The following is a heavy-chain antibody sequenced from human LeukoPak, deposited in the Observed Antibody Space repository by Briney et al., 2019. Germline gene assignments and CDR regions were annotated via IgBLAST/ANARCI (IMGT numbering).Heavy chain of an antibody. CDR2: IYSGGST. CDR3: ASRDYYDSSGYFDAFDI. Sequence: GGSLRLSCAASGFTVSSNYMSWVRQAPGKGLQWVSVIYSGGSTYYADSVKGRFTISRDDSKNTLYLQMNSLRAEDTAVYYCASRDYYDSSGYFDAFDIWGQGTMVTVSS. D-gene: IGHD3-22*01. V-gene: IGHV3-53*01. CDR1: GFTVSSNY. J-gene: IGHJ3*02.